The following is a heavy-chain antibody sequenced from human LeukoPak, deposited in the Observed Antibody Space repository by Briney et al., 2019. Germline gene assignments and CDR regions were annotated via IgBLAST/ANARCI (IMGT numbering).Heavy chain of an antibody. CDR1: GGSISPYY. J-gene: IGHJ4*02. CDR2: MYYSGST. V-gene: IGHV4-59*01. D-gene: IGHD4-23*01. CDR3: ARGRYGGNSGFFDY. Sequence: SKTLSLTCTVSGGSISPYYWTWIRQSPGKALEWIGYMYYSGSTNYNPSLRSRVTMSVGTSKNQFSLRLSSVTAADTAVYYCARGRYGGNSGFFDYWGQGTLVTVSS.